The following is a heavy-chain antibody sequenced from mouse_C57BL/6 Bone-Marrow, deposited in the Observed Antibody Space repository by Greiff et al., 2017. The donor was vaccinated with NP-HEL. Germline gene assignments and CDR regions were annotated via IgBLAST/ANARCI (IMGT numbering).Heavy chain of an antibody. CDR2: ISSGGSYT. Sequence: DVKLVESGGDLVKPGGSLKLSCAASGFTFSSYGMSWVRQTPDKRLEWVATISSGGSYTYYPDSVKGRFTISRDNAKNTLYLQMSSLKSEDTAMYYCARVSQLGWFAYWGQGTLVTVSA. CDR3: ARVSQLGWFAY. D-gene: IGHD2-12*01. V-gene: IGHV5-6*02. CDR1: GFTFSSYG. J-gene: IGHJ3*01.